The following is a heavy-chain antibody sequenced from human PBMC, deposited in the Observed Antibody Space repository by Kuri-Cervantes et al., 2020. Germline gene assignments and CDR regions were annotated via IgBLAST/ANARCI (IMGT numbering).Heavy chain of an antibody. Sequence: GGSLRLSCAASGFTFSSYSMNWVRQAPGKGLEWVSSISSSSSYIYYADSVKGRFTISRDNAKNSLYLQMNSLRAGDTAVYYCATFINSGEDYWGQGTLVTVSS. V-gene: IGHV3-21*01. J-gene: IGHJ4*02. CDR3: ATFINSGEDY. CDR1: GFTFSSYS. CDR2: ISSSSSYI. D-gene: IGHD1-26*01.